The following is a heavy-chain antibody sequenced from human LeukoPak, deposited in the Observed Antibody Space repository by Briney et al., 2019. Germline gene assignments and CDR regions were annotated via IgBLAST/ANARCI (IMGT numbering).Heavy chain of an antibody. Sequence: GASLRLSCAASGFTFSNSWMHRVRGAPGKGLVWVSRISSDGSITTYADSVKGRVTISRDNAKNTVYLQMNSVRAEDTAVYYCSRDTADDAFDIWGQGTMVTVSS. J-gene: IGHJ3*02. CDR3: SRDTADDAFDI. CDR2: ISSDGSIT. CDR1: GFTFSNSW. V-gene: IGHV3-74*01.